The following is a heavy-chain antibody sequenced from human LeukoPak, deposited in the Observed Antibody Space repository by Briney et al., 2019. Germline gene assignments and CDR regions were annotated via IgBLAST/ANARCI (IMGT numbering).Heavy chain of an antibody. Sequence: GGSLRLSCAASGFTVSSNYMSWVRQAPGKGLEWVAFIRYDGSNKYYADSVKSRFTISRDNSKNTLYLQMNSLRAEDTAVYYCAKDAGYYYDSSGYYSGKFFDYWGQGTLVTVSS. CDR3: AKDAGYYYDSSGYYSGKFFDY. V-gene: IGHV3-30*02. CDR2: IRYDGSNK. J-gene: IGHJ4*02. CDR1: GFTVSSNY. D-gene: IGHD3-22*01.